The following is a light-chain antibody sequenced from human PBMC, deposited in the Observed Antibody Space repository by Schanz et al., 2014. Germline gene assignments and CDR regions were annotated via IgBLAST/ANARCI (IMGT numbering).Light chain of an antibody. CDR1: QSVGSSN. CDR3: QQYGSSPQT. CDR2: GAS. V-gene: IGKV3-20*01. J-gene: IGKJ2*01. Sequence: EIVLTQSPGTLSLSLGERATLSCRASQSVGSSNLAWYQQKPGQAPRLLIYGASSRATGIPDRFSGSGSGTDFTLTISRLEPEDFAVYYCQQYGSSPQTFGQGTKLEIK.